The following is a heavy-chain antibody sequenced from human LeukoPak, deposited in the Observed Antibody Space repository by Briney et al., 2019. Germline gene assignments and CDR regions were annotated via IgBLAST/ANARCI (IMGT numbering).Heavy chain of an antibody. Sequence: SETLSLTCAVYGGSFSGYYWSWIRQPPGKGLEWIGEINHSGSTNYNPSLKSRVTISVDTSKNQFSLKLSSVTAADTAVYYCARGRLYSSSSVRFDPWGQGTLVTVSS. CDR1: GGSFSGYY. V-gene: IGHV4-34*01. J-gene: IGHJ5*02. D-gene: IGHD6-6*01. CDR3: ARGRLYSSSSVRFDP. CDR2: INHSGST.